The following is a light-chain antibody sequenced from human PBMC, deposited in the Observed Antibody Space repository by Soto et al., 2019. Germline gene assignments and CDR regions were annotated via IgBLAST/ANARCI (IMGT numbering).Light chain of an antibody. CDR2: WAA. V-gene: IGKV4-1*01. CDR3: QQYYVTPLT. CDR1: QSVSHNTNNKNY. Sequence: DIVMTQSPDSLAVSLGERATINCKSSQSVSHNTNNKNYLAWYQQKPGQPPKLLIYWAATRESGVPDRFSGSGSGTDFTLTISSLHAEDVAVYYCQQYYVTPLTFGGGTKVEIK. J-gene: IGKJ4*01.